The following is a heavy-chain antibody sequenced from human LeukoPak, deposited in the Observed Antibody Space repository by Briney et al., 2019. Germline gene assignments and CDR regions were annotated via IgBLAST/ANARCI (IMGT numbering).Heavy chain of an antibody. J-gene: IGHJ6*03. V-gene: IGHV4-38-2*02. CDR3: ARVDSSGYLGHYYYYYYMDV. Sequence: SETLSLTCTVSGYSISSGYYWGWIRQPPGKGLEWIGSIYHSGSTYYNPSLKSRVTISVDKSKNQFSLKLSSVTAADTAVYYCARVDSSGYLGHYYYYYYMDVWGKGTTVTVSS. CDR1: GYSISSGYY. D-gene: IGHD3-22*01. CDR2: IYHSGST.